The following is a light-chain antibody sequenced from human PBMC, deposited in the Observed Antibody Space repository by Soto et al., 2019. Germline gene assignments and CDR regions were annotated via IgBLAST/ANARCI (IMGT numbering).Light chain of an antibody. CDR2: DSH. J-gene: IGLJ2*01. CDR1: SSNIGNNY. CDR3: GTWDSSLNAGV. V-gene: IGLV1-51*01. Sequence: QSALTQPPSVSAAPGQKVTISCSGNSSNIGNNYVSWYQQLPGKAPRLLIYDSHNRPSEIPDRFSGSKSGTSATLDIAGLQTEDEADYYCGTWDSSLNAGVFGGGTKLTVL.